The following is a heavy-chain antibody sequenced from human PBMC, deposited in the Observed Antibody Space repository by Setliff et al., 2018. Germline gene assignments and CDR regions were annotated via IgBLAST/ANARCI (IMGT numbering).Heavy chain of an antibody. V-gene: IGHV1-46*01. CDR2: INTGGGSA. D-gene: IGHD6-13*01. CDR3: ARGGVAAAGKKGVFEH. CDR1: GYAFINYY. Sequence: GASVKVSCKSSGYAFINYYMFWVRQAPGQGPEWMGTINTGGGSASIVDQFQGRVTMTRDTSTSTVYLELNSLTSDDTAVYFCARGGVAAAGKKGVFEHWGQGTLVTVSS. J-gene: IGHJ4*02.